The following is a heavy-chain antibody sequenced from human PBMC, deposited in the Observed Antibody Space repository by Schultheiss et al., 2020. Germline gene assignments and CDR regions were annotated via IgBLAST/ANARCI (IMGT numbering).Heavy chain of an antibody. V-gene: IGHV3-15*01. CDR1: GFTFSNAW. Sequence: GGSLRLSCAASGFTFSNAWMSWVRQAPGKGLEWVGRIKSKTDGGTTDYAAPVKGRFTISRDDSKNTLYLQMNSLKTEDTAVYYCTTGMRVRAYYGSGSYYYDYWGQGTLVTVSS. CDR2: IKSKTDGGTT. D-gene: IGHD3-10*01. CDR3: TTGMRVRAYYGSGSYYYDY. J-gene: IGHJ4*02.